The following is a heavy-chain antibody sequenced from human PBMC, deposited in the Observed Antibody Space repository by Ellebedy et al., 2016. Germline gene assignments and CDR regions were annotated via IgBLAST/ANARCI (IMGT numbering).Heavy chain of an antibody. CDR1: GFTFSSYS. J-gene: IGHJ4*02. CDR3: YYGHYSGY. Sequence: GGSLRLXXAASGFTFSSYSMNWVRQAPGKGLEWVSSISSSSSYIYYADSVKGRFTISRDNAKNSLYLQMDSLRAADTAVYYCYYGHYSGYWGQGTLVTVSS. CDR2: ISSSSSYI. D-gene: IGHD4-17*01. V-gene: IGHV3-21*04.